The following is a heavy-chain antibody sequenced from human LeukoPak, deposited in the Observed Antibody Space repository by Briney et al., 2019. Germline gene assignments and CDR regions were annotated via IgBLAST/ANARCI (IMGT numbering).Heavy chain of an antibody. Sequence: SETLSLTCAVSGGSISSGGYSWSWIRQPPGTGLEWIGYIYHSGSTYYNPSLKSRVTISVDRSKNQFSLKLSSVTAADTAVYYCATISTVTTGLDYWGQGTLVTVSS. CDR2: IYHSGST. CDR3: ATISTVTTGLDY. CDR1: GGSISSGGYS. V-gene: IGHV4-30-2*01. D-gene: IGHD4-17*01. J-gene: IGHJ4*02.